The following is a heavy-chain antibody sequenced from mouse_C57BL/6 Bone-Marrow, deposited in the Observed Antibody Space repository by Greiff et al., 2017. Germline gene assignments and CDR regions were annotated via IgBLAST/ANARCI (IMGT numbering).Heavy chain of an antibody. CDR3: ATPAYYSNYDFDY. Sequence: VQLQQSGAELVRPGASVQLSCTASGFNINDAYMHWVKQRPEQGLEWIGWIDPENGDTEYASKFQGKATITADTSSNTAYLQLSSLTSEDTAVYYCATPAYYSNYDFDYWGQGTTLTVSS. D-gene: IGHD2-5*01. CDR1: GFNINDAY. CDR2: IDPENGDT. V-gene: IGHV14-4*01. J-gene: IGHJ2*01.